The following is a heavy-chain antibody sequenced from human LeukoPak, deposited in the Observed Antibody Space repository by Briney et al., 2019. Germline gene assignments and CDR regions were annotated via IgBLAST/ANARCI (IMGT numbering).Heavy chain of an antibody. V-gene: IGHV4-39*01. CDR2: IYYSGST. CDR1: GGSISSSSYY. D-gene: IGHD2-21*02. CDR3: ARHWTPRYCGGDCYYYYYYMDV. Sequence: SETLSLTCTVSGGSISSSSYYWGWIRQPPGKGLEWIGSIYYSGSTYYNPSLKSRVTISVDTSKNQFSLKLSSVTAADTAVYYCARHWTPRYCGGDCYYYYYYMDVWGKGTTVTISS. J-gene: IGHJ6*03.